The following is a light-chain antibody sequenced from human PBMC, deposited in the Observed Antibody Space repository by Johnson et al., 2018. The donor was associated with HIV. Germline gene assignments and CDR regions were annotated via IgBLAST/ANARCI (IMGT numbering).Light chain of an antibody. Sequence: QSVLTQPPSASGTPGQRVTISCSGSSSNIGSNTVNWYQQLPGTAPKLLIYRNNQRPSGVPDRFSGSKSGTSASLAISGLRAADEADYYCAAWDDSLNGSYVFGTGTKVTVL. CDR1: SSNIGSNT. CDR3: AAWDDSLNGSYV. CDR2: RNN. V-gene: IGLV1-44*01. J-gene: IGLJ1*01.